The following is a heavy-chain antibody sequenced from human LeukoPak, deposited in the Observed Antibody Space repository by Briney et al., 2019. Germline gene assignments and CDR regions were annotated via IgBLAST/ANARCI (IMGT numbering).Heavy chain of an antibody. CDR2: IIPNSGGT. V-gene: IGHV1-2*02. J-gene: IGHJ6*02. CDR1: GYTFTGYY. D-gene: IGHD6-13*01. Sequence: GASVKVSCKASGYTFTGYYMHWVRQAPGQGLEWMGWIIPNSGGTNYAQKFQGRVTMTRDTSISTAYMELSRLRSDDTAVYYCARGAAAGMFTWVYGMDVWGQGTTVTVSS. CDR3: ARGAAAGMFTWVYGMDV.